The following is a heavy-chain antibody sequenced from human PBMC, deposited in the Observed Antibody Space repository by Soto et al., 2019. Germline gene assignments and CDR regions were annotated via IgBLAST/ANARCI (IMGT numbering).Heavy chain of an antibody. Sequence: QVQLVQSGAEVKKPGASVKVSCKASGYTFTSYGISWVRQAPGQGLEWMGWISAYNGNTNYAQKLQGRVTMTTDTSTSTAYMELRSLRSDDTAVYYCARNHRKYDILTGPTTTHFDYWGQGTLVTVSS. D-gene: IGHD3-9*01. V-gene: IGHV1-18*01. CDR3: ARNHRKYDILTGPTTTHFDY. J-gene: IGHJ4*02. CDR2: ISAYNGNT. CDR1: GYTFTSYG.